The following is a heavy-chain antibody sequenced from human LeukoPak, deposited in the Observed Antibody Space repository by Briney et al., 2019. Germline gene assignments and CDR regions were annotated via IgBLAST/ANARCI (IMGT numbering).Heavy chain of an antibody. Sequence: SETLSLTCTVSGGSISSYYWSWIRQPPGKGLEWIGYIYYSGSTYYNPSLRSRVTISVDTSKNQFSLKLSSVTAADTAVYYCARGLSYSYYYMDVWGKGTTVTISS. J-gene: IGHJ6*03. D-gene: IGHD6-19*01. V-gene: IGHV4-59*01. CDR3: ARGLSYSYYYMDV. CDR1: GGSISSYY. CDR2: IYYSGST.